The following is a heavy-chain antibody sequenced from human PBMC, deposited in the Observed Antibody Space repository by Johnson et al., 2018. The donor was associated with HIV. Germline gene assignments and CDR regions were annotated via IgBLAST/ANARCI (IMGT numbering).Heavy chain of an antibody. J-gene: IGHJ3*02. V-gene: IGHV3-9*01. D-gene: IGHD3-22*01. CDR1: GFTFDDYA. CDR3: ARDRNYYDSSAQGAFDI. Sequence: VQLVESGGGLVQPGRSLRLSCAASGFTFDDYAMHWVRQAPGKGLEWVSGISWNSGSIDYADSVKGRFTISRDNSKNTVYLQMNSLRAEDTAVYYCARDRNYYDSSAQGAFDIWGQGTMVTVSS. CDR2: ISWNSGSI.